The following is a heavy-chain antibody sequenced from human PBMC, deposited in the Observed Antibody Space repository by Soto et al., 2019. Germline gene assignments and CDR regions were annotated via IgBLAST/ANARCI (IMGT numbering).Heavy chain of an antibody. CDR1: GYSFTSYW. Sequence: PGESLKISCKGSGYSFTSYWISWVRQMPGKGLEWMGRIDPSDSYTNYSPSFQGHVTISADKSISTAYLQWSSLKASDTAMYYCARRRPWSSGWYSEAYYYYGMDVWGQGTTVTVSS. CDR3: ARRRPWSSGWYSEAYYYYGMDV. V-gene: IGHV5-10-1*01. J-gene: IGHJ6*02. CDR2: IDPSDSYT. D-gene: IGHD6-13*01.